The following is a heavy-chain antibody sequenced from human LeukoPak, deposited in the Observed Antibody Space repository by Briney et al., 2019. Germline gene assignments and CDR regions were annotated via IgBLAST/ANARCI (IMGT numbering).Heavy chain of an antibody. Sequence: ASVTVSCTASGGTFSIYAISWVRQAPGQGLEWMGGIIPIFGTANYSQKFQGRLTITADESTSTAYMELSSLRSEDTAVYYCASGTYYDFWSGYRTHYYGMDVWGQGTTVTVSS. CDR3: ASGTYYDFWSGYRTHYYGMDV. CDR2: IIPIFGTA. CDR1: GGTFSIYA. D-gene: IGHD3-3*01. J-gene: IGHJ6*02. V-gene: IGHV1-69*13.